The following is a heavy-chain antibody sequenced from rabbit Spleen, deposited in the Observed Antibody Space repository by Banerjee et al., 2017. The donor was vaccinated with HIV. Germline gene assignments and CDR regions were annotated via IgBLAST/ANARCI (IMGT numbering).Heavy chain of an antibody. CDR2: INAVTGKA. CDR3: ARGSAAMTMVITGYYLSL. J-gene: IGHJ3*01. D-gene: IGHD2-1*01. CDR1: GFSFGDRDV. V-gene: IGHV1S45*01. Sequence: QEQLVESGGGLVQPTGSLTLTCKASGFSFGDRDVMCWVRQAPGKGLEWIACINAVTGKAVYASWAKGRFTFSKTSSTTVTLEMTSLTAADTATYFCARGSAAMTMVITGYYLSLWGQGTLVTVS.